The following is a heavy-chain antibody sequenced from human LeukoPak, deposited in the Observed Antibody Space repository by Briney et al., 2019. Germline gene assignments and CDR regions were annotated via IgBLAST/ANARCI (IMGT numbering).Heavy chain of an antibody. J-gene: IGHJ4*02. CDR1: GGSSSSGSYY. CDR3: ARLYYYYDSSGYLYYFDY. D-gene: IGHD3-22*01. Sequence: PSEKLSITCTVTGGSSSSGSYYWSCIRQPAVKGLEGIGRSYTSGSTYSNPSLKSRVTISVDTSKNQFSLKLSSVTAADTSVYYCARLYYYYDSSGYLYYFDYWGQGTLVTVSS. CDR2: SYTSGST. V-gene: IGHV4-61*02.